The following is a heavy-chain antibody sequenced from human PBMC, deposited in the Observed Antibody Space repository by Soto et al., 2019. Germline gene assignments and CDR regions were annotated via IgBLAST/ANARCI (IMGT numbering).Heavy chain of an antibody. CDR2: ISSSSSYI. Sequence: ESGGGLVKPGGSLRLSCAASGFTFSSYSMNWVRQAPGKGLEWVSSISSSSSYIYYADSVKGRFTISRDNAKNSLYLQMNSLRAEDTAVYYCARDSGDLYCSSTSCYLYYYYYGMDVWGQGTTVTVSS. CDR1: GFTFSSYS. CDR3: ARDSGDLYCSSTSCYLYYYYYGMDV. J-gene: IGHJ6*02. D-gene: IGHD2-2*01. V-gene: IGHV3-21*01.